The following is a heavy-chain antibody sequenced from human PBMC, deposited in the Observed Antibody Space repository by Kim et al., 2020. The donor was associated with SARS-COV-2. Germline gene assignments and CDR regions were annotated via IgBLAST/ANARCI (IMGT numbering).Heavy chain of an antibody. J-gene: IGHJ6*01. CDR3: ARDPSPEYSRSWYRYYY. D-gene: IGHD6-13*01. Sequence: GGSLRLSCAASGFTFSTYGMDWVRQAPGKGLEWVAVISYDGTNKYYADSVKGRFTISRDNSKNTLYLQMNSLRAEDTAVYYCARDPSPEYSRSWYRYYY. CDR2: ISYDGTNK. CDR1: GFTFSTYG. V-gene: IGHV3-33*05.